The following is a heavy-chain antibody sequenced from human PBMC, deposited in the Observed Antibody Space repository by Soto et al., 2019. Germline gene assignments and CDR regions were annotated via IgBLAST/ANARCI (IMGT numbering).Heavy chain of an antibody. CDR2: ISSSSSYI. D-gene: IGHD3-16*01. CDR1: GFTFSSYN. J-gene: IGHJ6*01. CDR3: ARDRARMLTNYYGMDV. V-gene: IGHV3-21*01. Sequence: EVQLVESGGGLVKPGGSLRLSCAASGFTFSSYNMNWVRQAPGKGLEWVSSISSSSSYISYADSVKGRFTISRDSAKNSLYLQMNSLRAEDTAVYFCARDRARMLTNYYGMDVW.